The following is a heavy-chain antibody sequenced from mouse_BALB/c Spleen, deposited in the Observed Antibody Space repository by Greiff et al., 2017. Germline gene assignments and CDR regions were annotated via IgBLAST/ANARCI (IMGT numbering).Heavy chain of an antibody. V-gene: IGHV2-2*02. CDR3: ARRGSTVVTTGAMDY. J-gene: IGHJ4*01. CDR1: GFSLTSYG. Sequence: QVQLKQSGPGLVQPSQSLYITCTASGFSLTSYGVHWVRQSPGKGLEWLGMIWSGGSTDYNAAFISRLSISKENSKSQVFFKMNSLQANDTAIYYCARRGSTVVTTGAMDYWGQGTSVTVSS. D-gene: IGHD2-2*01. CDR2: IWSGGST.